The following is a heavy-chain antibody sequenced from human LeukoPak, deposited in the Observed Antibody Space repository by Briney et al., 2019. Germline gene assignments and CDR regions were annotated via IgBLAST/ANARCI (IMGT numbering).Heavy chain of an antibody. D-gene: IGHD3-9*01. CDR1: GASISSYY. CDR2: IHTSGST. J-gene: IGHJ5*02. V-gene: IGHV4-4*07. CDR3: ARVTGPRYNWFDP. Sequence: SETLSLTCTVSGASISSYYWTWIRQPAGKGPEWIGRIHTSGSTNYNPSLKSRVNMSVDTSKNQFSLKLNSVTAADTAVYYCARVTGPRYNWFDPWGQGTLVTVSS.